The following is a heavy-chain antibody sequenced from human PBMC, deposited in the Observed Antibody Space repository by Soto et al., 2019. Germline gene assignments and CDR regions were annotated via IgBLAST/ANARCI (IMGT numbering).Heavy chain of an antibody. D-gene: IGHD3-16*01. CDR2: INAYNGNT. Sequence: QVQLVQSGAEVKNPGASVKVSCKASGYSFTRYGIGWARQAPGQGLEWMGWINAYNGNTNSAQNLQGRLTLTTDTSTTTAYMELRSRRSNDTAIYYCAMVDVYVTPSPQDVWGQGTTVTVSS. CDR1: GYSFTRYG. J-gene: IGHJ6*02. CDR3: AMVDVYVTPSPQDV. V-gene: IGHV1-18*01.